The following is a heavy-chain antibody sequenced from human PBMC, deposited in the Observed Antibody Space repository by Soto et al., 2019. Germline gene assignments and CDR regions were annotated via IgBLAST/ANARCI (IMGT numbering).Heavy chain of an antibody. CDR2: INANNGST. J-gene: IGHJ3*02. Sequence: ASVKVSCKASGYTFTSYYMHWVRQAPGQGLEWMGRINANNGSTSYAQKFQGRVTMTTDTSTSTAYMELRSLRSDDTAVYYCARGPEDIVGAHYAFDIWGQGTMVTVSS. CDR3: ARGPEDIVGAHYAFDI. V-gene: IGHV1-46*01. D-gene: IGHD1-26*01. CDR1: GYTFTSYY.